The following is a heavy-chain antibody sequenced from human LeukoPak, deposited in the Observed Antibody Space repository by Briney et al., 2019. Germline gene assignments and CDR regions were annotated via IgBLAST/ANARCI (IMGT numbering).Heavy chain of an antibody. CDR1: GYSFTSYA. D-gene: IGHD3-3*01. J-gene: IGHJ6*02. CDR3: ARNYYDFWSTPYGMDV. CDR2: INTNTGNP. Sequence: ASVKVSCKASGYSFTSYAKNWVRQAPGQGLEWMGWINTNTGNPTYPQGFTGHFVFSLDTSVSTAYLQISSLEPEDTAVYYCARNYYDFWSTPYGMDVWGQGTTVIVSS. V-gene: IGHV7-4-1*02.